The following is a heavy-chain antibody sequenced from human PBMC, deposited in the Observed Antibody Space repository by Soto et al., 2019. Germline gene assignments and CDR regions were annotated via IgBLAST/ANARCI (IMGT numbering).Heavy chain of an antibody. V-gene: IGHV3-48*03. CDR3: ARDRQRRLQPHFDS. Sequence: VGSLRLSCAASGFTFSSYEMNWVRQAPGKGLEWVSYISSSGSTIFYADSVRGRFTISRDNAKNSLYLQMNSLRAEDTAVYYCARDRQRRLQPHFDSWGQGTLVTVSS. J-gene: IGHJ4*02. D-gene: IGHD1-1*01. CDR2: ISSSGSTI. CDR1: GFTFSSYE.